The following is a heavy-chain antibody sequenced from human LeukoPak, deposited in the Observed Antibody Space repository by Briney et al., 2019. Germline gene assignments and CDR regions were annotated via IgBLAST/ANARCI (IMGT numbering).Heavy chain of an antibody. CDR1: GFTFDDYA. Sequence: GRPLRLSCAASGFTFDDYAMHWVRQAPGKGLEWVSGISWNSGSIGYADSVKGRFTISRDNAKNSLYLQMNSLRAEDTALYYCAKAITGYCSSTSCPYAFDIWGQGTMVTVSS. CDR3: AKAITGYCSSTSCPYAFDI. V-gene: IGHV3-9*01. J-gene: IGHJ3*02. CDR2: ISWNSGSI. D-gene: IGHD2-2*01.